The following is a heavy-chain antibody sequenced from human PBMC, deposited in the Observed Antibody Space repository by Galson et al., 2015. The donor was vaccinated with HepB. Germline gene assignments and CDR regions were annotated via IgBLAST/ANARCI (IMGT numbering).Heavy chain of an antibody. D-gene: IGHD3-3*01. CDR2: ISGSGGTT. V-gene: IGHV3-23*01. CDR1: GFTFSSYA. Sequence: SLRLSCAASGFTFSSYAMSWVRQAPGKGLEWVSAISGSGGTTYYADPVKGRFTISRDNSKNTLFLQMNSLRAEDTAVYYCAKDRRVGYDFWSAQIDYWGQGTLVTVSS. J-gene: IGHJ4*02. CDR3: AKDRRVGYDFWSAQIDY.